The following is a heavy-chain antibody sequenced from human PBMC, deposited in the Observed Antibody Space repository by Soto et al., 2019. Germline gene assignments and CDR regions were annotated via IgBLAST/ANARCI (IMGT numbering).Heavy chain of an antibody. CDR1: GYTFTSYG. V-gene: IGHV1-18*01. D-gene: IGHD4-17*01. CDR3: ASPLGFYGGDAFDI. J-gene: IGHJ3*02. CDR2: ISAYNGNT. Sequence: ASVKVSCKAPGYTFTSYGISWVRQAPGQGLEWMGWISAYNGNTNYAQKLQGRVTMTTDTSTSTAYMELRSLRSDDTAVYYCASPLGFYGGDAFDIWGQGTMVTVSS.